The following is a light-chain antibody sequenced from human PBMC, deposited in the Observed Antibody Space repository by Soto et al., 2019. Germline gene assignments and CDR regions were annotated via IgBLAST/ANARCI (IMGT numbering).Light chain of an antibody. Sequence: QSVLTQSASVSGSPGQSITISCTGTSSDVGGLNFVSWYQQHPGKAPKLMIYDVGNRPSGVSNRFSGSKSGNTASLTISGRQAEDEADYYCSSDTSSRTLVVFGGGTKLTVL. CDR3: SSDTSSRTLVV. CDR1: SSDVGGLNF. V-gene: IGLV2-14*01. J-gene: IGLJ2*01. CDR2: DVG.